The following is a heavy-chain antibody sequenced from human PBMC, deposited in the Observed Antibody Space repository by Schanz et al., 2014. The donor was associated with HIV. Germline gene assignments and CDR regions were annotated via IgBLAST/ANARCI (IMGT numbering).Heavy chain of an antibody. V-gene: IGHV1-2*02. CDR1: GYTFTTND. CDR2: INPNSGGT. D-gene: IGHD2-2*02. J-gene: IGHJ5*02. CDR3: ARDVSVDCTGINNCYTRKWFNP. Sequence: QVQLVQSGAEVKKPGASVKVSCKASGYTFTTNDINWVRQATGQGLEWMGWINPNSGGTNYAQKFQGRVTMTRDTSISTAYMEMRRLRSDDTAVYYCARDVSVDCTGINNCYTRKWFNPWGQGTLVTVSS.